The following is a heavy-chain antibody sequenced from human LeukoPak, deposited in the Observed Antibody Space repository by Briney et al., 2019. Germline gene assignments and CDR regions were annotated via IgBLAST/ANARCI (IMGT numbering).Heavy chain of an antibody. J-gene: IGHJ5*02. D-gene: IGHD3-22*01. CDR2: MNPNSGNT. V-gene: IGHV1-8*01. CDR1: GYTLTSYD. Sequence: GASVKVSCKASGYTLTSYDINWVRQATGQGLEWMGWMNPNSGNTGYAQKFQGRVTMTRNTSISTAYMELSSLRSEDTAVYYCARGLRDSSGYHNWFDPWGQGTLVTVSS. CDR3: ARGLRDSSGYHNWFDP.